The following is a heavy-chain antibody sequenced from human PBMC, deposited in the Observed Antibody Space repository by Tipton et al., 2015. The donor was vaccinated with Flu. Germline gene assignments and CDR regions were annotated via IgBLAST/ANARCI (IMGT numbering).Heavy chain of an antibody. CDR2: IYHSGST. CDR3: ARHACRSAWYGGGDS. Sequence: TLSLTCAVSGYSISSGYYWGWVRQPPGKGLEWIGTIYHSGSTYYNPSLKSRLTMSVDTSKNQFSLKLSSVTAADTAVYYCARHACRSAWYGGGDSWGQGTLVTVSS. D-gene: IGHD6-19*01. V-gene: IGHV4-38-2*01. J-gene: IGHJ4*02. CDR1: GYSISSGYY.